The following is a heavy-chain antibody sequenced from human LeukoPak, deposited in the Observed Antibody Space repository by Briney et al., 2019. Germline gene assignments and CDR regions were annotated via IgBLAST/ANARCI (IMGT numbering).Heavy chain of an antibody. Sequence: GASVKVSCKASGYTFTSYGTSWVRQAPGQGLEWMGWISAYNGNTNYAQKLQGRVTMTTDTSTSTAYMELRSLRSDDTAVYYCARDAENEGGYQLLWVFDYWGQGTLVTVSS. CDR3: ARDAENEGGYQLLWVFDY. V-gene: IGHV1-18*04. CDR2: ISAYNGNT. CDR1: GYTFTSYG. D-gene: IGHD2-2*01. J-gene: IGHJ4*02.